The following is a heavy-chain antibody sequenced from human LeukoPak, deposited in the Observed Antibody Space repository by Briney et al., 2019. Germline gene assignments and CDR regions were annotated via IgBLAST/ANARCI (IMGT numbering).Heavy chain of an antibody. D-gene: IGHD1-14*01. CDR2: IYYSGST. Sequence: SETLSLTCTVSGGSISSYYWSWIRQPPGKGLEWIGYIYYSGSTNYNPSLKSRVTISVDTSRNQFSLKLSSVTAADTAVYYCARTINYYYGMDVWGQGTTVTVSS. CDR1: GGSISSYY. CDR3: ARTINYYYGMDV. J-gene: IGHJ6*02. V-gene: IGHV4-59*01.